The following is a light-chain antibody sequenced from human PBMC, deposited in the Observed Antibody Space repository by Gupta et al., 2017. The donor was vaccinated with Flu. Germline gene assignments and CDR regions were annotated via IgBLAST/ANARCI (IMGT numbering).Light chain of an antibody. CDR2: WAS. J-gene: IGKJ1*01. V-gene: IGKV4-1*01. CDR3: QQYYRPPAT. Sequence: SLGERATINCKSSQSLLYSSNNQTYLAWYQQKPGQPPRLLIDWASARGFGVPDRFTGSGSGTDFTLAISRLQAEDVALYYCQQYYRPPATFGQGTKVEI. CDR1: QSLLYSSNNQTY.